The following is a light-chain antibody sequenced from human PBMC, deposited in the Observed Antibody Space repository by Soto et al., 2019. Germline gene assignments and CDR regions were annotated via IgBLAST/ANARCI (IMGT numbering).Light chain of an antibody. CDR3: QQSYTAPSIT. J-gene: IGKJ5*01. CDR2: GVS. Sequence: DMQMTQSPSSLSASVGDKVTITCRASQSISSSLNWYQQKSGKAPNLLIYGVSRLQGGVPSRFSGSGSGTDFTLSISSLQPEDFATYYCQQSYTAPSITCGQGTRLEIK. V-gene: IGKV1-39*01. CDR1: QSISSS.